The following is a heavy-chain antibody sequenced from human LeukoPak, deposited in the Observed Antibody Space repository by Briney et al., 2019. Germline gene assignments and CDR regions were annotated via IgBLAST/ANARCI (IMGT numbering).Heavy chain of an antibody. CDR2: IYHSGST. CDR3: ARGSTRWHYWYFDL. J-gene: IGHJ2*01. Sequence: PSETLPLTCTVSGGSISSGGYYWSWIRQPPGKGLEWIGYIYHSGSTYYDPSLKSRVTISVDRSKNQFSLKLSSVTAADTAVYYCARGSTRWHYWYFDLWGRGTLVTVSS. D-gene: IGHD2-2*01. CDR1: GGSISSGGYY. V-gene: IGHV4-30-2*01.